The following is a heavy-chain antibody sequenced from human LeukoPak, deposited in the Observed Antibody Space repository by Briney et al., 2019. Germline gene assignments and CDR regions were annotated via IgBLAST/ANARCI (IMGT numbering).Heavy chain of an antibody. CDR2: IYYSGST. CDR1: GGSISSYY. V-gene: IGHV4-59*01. Sequence: SETLSLTCTGSGGSISSYYWSWIRQPPGKGLEGIGYIYYSGSTNYNPSLKSRVTISVDTSKNQFSLKLSSVTAADTAVYYCARDRSGYSSGWYGAFDIWGQGTMVTVSS. J-gene: IGHJ3*02. CDR3: ARDRSGYSSGWYGAFDI. D-gene: IGHD6-19*01.